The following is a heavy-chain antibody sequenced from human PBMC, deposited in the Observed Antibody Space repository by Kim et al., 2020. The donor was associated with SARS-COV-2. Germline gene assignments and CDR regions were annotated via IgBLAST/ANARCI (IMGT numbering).Heavy chain of an antibody. J-gene: IGHJ4*02. Sequence: NPSLKSRVTISVDTSKNQFSLKLSSVIAADTAVYYCARHHTITMVRGVIRWGQGTLVTVSS. D-gene: IGHD3-10*01. V-gene: IGHV4-39*01. CDR3: ARHHTITMVRGVIR.